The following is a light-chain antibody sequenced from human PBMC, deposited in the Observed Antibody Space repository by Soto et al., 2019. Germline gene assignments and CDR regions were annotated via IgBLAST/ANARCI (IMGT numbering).Light chain of an antibody. V-gene: IGLV2-14*01. Sequence: QSVLTQPASVSGSPGLSIAISCTGTGSDVGGYNSVSWYQQHPGKAPKLMIYDVSNRPSGVSNRFSGSKSGNTASLTISGLQAEDEGDYYCSSYTTGGSYVFGTGTKLTVL. J-gene: IGLJ1*01. CDR3: SSYTTGGSYV. CDR2: DVS. CDR1: GSDVGGYNS.